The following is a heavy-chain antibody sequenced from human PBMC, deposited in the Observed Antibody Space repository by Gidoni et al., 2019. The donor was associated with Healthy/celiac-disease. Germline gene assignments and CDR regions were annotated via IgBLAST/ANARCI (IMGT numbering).Heavy chain of an antibody. Sequence: QVQLVQSGAEVKKTGSSVKVSCKASGGTFSSYTISWVRQAPGQGLEWMGRIIPLLGIANSAQKFQGSVTITADKSTSTAYMELSRLSSEDTAVYYCAGAYSSVLYYWGQGTLVTVSS. CDR1: GGTFSSYT. J-gene: IGHJ4*02. CDR2: IIPLLGIA. V-gene: IGHV1-69*02. CDR3: AGAYSSVLYY. D-gene: IGHD6-19*01.